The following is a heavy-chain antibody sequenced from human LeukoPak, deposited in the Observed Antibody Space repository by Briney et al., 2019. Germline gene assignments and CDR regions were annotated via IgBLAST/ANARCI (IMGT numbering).Heavy chain of an antibody. CDR3: ARVPNYYDSSGYYHDQFYFDY. V-gene: IGHV1-69*13. Sequence: SVKVSCKASGGTFSSYTFSWVRQAPGQGLEWMGGITPILGTTDYAQKFQGRVTITADEFTTTVYMELSSLRYEDTAMYYCARVPNYYDSSGYYHDQFYFDYWGQGALVTVSS. CDR1: GGTFSSYT. J-gene: IGHJ4*02. CDR2: ITPILGTT. D-gene: IGHD3-22*01.